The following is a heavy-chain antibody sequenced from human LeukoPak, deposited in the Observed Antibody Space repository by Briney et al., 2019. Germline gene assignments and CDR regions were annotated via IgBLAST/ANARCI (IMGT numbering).Heavy chain of an antibody. CDR3: ARESRKVYCSGGSCPIRY. D-gene: IGHD2-15*01. V-gene: IGHV3-30-3*01. CDR2: ISYDGSNK. J-gene: IGHJ4*02. CDR1: GFTFSSYA. Sequence: QPGGSLRLSCAASGFTFSSYAMHWVRQAPGKGLEWVAVISYDGSNKYYADSVKGRFTISRDNSKNTLYLQMNSLRAEDTAVYYCARESRKVYCSGGSCPIRYWGQGTLVTVSS.